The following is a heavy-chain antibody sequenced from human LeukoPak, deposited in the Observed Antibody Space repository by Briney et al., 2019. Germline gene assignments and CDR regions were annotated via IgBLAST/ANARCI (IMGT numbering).Heavy chain of an antibody. V-gene: IGHV4-39*01. D-gene: IGHD2-15*01. CDR2: VYYTGSS. CDR3: ARHERTSYCNGGSCELLDD. J-gene: IGHJ4*02. CDR1: VGSISSVTDY. Sequence: SETLSLTCTVSVGSISSVTDYWGWVRQPPGKGLEWIGVVYYTGSSYNNPSLKRRVPLSVDTSKNQFALKLSSVTAADTAVYYWARHERTSYCNGGSCELLDDWGQGTLVTVSS.